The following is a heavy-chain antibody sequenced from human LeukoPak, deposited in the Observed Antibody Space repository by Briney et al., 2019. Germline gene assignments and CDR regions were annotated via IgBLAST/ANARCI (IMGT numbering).Heavy chain of an antibody. CDR2: ISSTGLYM. CDR1: GCSFSNYS. D-gene: IGHD6-19*01. Sequence: GGSLRLSCTASGCSFSNYSMNWVRQAPGKGLEWVSSISSTGLYMFHADSVKGRFTISRDNAKNSLYLQMNSLRAEDTAVYYCADGRVSSGTPIYYDYYYMDVWGKGTTVTVSS. CDR3: ADGRVSSGTPIYYDYYYMDV. J-gene: IGHJ6*03. V-gene: IGHV3-21*01.